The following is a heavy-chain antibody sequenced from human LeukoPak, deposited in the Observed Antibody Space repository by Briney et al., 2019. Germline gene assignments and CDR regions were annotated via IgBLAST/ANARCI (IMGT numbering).Heavy chain of an antibody. J-gene: IGHJ4*02. CDR3: VRDLMLAELLLPFDY. CDR2: ISAYNGNT. D-gene: IGHD1-26*01. Sequence: GVSVKVSCKASGYTFTSYGISWVRQAPGQGLEWMGWISAYNGNTNYAQKLQGRVTMTTDTSTSTAYMELRSLRSDDTAVYYCVRDLMLAELLLPFDYWGQGTLVTVSS. CDR1: GYTFTSYG. V-gene: IGHV1-18*01.